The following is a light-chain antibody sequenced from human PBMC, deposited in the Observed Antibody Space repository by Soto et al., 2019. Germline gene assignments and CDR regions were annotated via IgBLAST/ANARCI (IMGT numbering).Light chain of an antibody. CDR2: DAS. Sequence: EIVLTQSPATLSLSPGERATLSCRASQSVSSYLAWYQQKPGQAPRLLIYDASNRATGIPARFSGSGSGTDFTLTISSLEPEDFAVYYCQQYVDSPETFGGGTKV. CDR1: QSVSSY. V-gene: IGKV3-11*01. CDR3: QQYVDSPET. J-gene: IGKJ4*01.